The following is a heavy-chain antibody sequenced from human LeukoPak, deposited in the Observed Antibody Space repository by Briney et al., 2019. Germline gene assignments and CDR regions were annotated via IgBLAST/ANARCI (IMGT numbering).Heavy chain of an antibody. Sequence: GGSLRLSCAASGFTFSSYWMSWVRQAPGKGLEWVVSIKQDGSEKYYVDSVKGRFNISRDNSKNTLYLQMNNLSAEDTAVYYCARVPDGEQFYFDYWGQGTLVTVSS. CDR3: ARVPDGEQFYFDY. CDR1: GFTFSSYW. V-gene: IGHV3-7*01. J-gene: IGHJ4*02. CDR2: IKQDGSEK. D-gene: IGHD4-17*01.